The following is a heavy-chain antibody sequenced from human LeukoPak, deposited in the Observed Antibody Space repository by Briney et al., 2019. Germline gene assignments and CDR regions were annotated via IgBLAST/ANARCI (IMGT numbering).Heavy chain of an antibody. CDR1: GYTFTGYY. V-gene: IGHV1-2*02. D-gene: IGHD1-26*01. Sequence: ASVKVSCKASGYTFTGYYMHWVRQAPGQGLEWMGWINPNSGGTNYAQKFQGRVTMTRDTSISTAYMELSRLRSDDTAVYYCAREIGGSGSYLIDYRGQGTLVTVSS. CDR2: INPNSGGT. CDR3: AREIGGSGSYLIDY. J-gene: IGHJ4*02.